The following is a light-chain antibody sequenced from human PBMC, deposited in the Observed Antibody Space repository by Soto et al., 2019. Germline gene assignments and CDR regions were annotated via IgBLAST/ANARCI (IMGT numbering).Light chain of an antibody. V-gene: IGLV2-23*02. CDR3: CSFAGSNPFPYV. Sequence: ALTQPASVSGSPGQSITISCTGSISDVGSHNLVSWYQQHPDKAPKLIIYEVNERPSGVSSRFSGSKSGNTASLTVSGLQPDDEADYHCCSFAGSNPFPYVFGTGTKVTVL. CDR1: ISDVGSHNL. J-gene: IGLJ1*01. CDR2: EVN.